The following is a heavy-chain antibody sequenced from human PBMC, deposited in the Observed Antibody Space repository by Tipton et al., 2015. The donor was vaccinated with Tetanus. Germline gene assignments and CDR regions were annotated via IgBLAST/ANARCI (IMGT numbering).Heavy chain of an antibody. CDR3: ARDRGDYIYYGMDA. CDR1: GYTFTAQY. Sequence: QLVQSGAELKKPGASVKVSCKAFGYTFTAQYMYWVRQAPGQGLEWMGWIDPNSGDTKYAQKFQGRVTMTRDTSISTIHMELSRLKSDDTAVYYCARDRGDYIYYGMDAWGQGTTITVSS. V-gene: IGHV1-2*02. J-gene: IGHJ6*02. D-gene: IGHD3-22*01. CDR2: IDPNSGDT.